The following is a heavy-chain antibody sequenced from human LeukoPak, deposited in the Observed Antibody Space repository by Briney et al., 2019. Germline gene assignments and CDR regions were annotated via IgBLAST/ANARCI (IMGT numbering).Heavy chain of an antibody. Sequence: GGSLRLSCVPSGFTFSTYEMSSVRQAPGKGLEWVSYISSSGSNIYYADSVKGRFTISRDNAENSLYLQMNSLRDEDTAVYYCARAMRSGYDYWGQGTLVTVSS. CDR1: GFTFSTYE. V-gene: IGHV3-48*03. CDR3: ARAMRSGYDY. D-gene: IGHD5-12*01. CDR2: ISSSGSNI. J-gene: IGHJ4*02.